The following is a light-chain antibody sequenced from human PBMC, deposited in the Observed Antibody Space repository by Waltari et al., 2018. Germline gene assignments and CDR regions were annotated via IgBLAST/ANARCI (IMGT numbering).Light chain of an antibody. CDR3: QQHYPTASLT. V-gene: IGKV4-1*01. CDR1: QSVLYSSNNTNY. J-gene: IGKJ4*01. CDR2: WAS. Sequence: DIVMTQSPEYLAVSLGERATVNCKSSQSVLYSSNNTNYLAWYQLKPGQPPKLLIYWASTRESGVPDRFSGSGSGTDFTLTISSLQAEDVAVYYCQQHYPTASLTFGGGTKVAI.